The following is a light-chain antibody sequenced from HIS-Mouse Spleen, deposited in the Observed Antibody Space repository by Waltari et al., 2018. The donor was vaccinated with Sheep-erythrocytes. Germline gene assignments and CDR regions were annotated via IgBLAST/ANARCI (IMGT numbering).Light chain of an antibody. Sequence: DIVMPQSPLSLPVTPGEPASIPCRSSQSLLHSNGYNYLDWYLQKPGQSPQLLIYLGSNRASGVPDRFSGSGSGTDFTLKISRVEAEDVGVYYCMQALQTPRTFGQGTKLEIK. CDR2: LGS. CDR3: MQALQTPRT. CDR1: QSLLHSNGYNY. J-gene: IGKJ2*01. V-gene: IGKV2-28*01.